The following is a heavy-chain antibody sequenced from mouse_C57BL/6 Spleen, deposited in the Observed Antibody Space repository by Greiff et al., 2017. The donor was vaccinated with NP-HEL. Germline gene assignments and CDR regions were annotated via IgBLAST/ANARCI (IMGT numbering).Heavy chain of an antibody. CDR2: INPNSGST. V-gene: IGHV1-64*01. J-gene: IGHJ2*01. Sequence: QVQLQQPGAELVKPGASVKLSCKASGYTFTSYWMHWVKQRPGQGLEWIGMINPNSGSTNYNEKFKSKATLTVDKSSSTAYMHLSSLTSEDSAVYYCAREGGPYGGYFDYWGQGTTLTVSS. D-gene: IGHD1-1*01. CDR1: GYTFTSYW. CDR3: AREGGPYGGYFDY.